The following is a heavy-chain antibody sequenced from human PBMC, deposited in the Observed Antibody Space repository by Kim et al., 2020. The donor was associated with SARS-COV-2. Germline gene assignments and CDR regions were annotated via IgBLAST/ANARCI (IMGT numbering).Heavy chain of an antibody. V-gene: IGHV3-53*01. J-gene: IGHJ4*02. D-gene: IGHD2-15*01. CDR2: IYSGGST. CDR3: ASATEGVRLDY. Sequence: GGSLRLSCAASGFTVSSNYMSWVRQAPGKGLEWVSVIYSGGSTYYADSVKGRFTISRDNSKNTLYLQMNSLRAEDTAVYYCASATEGVRLDYWGQGTLVTVSS. CDR1: GFTVSSNY.